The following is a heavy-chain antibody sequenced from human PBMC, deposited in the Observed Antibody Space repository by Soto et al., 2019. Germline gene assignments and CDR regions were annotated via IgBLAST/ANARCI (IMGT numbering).Heavy chain of an antibody. CDR1: GFTFSSYT. J-gene: IGHJ2*01. Sequence: PGGSLRLSCAASGFTFSSYTMNWVRQAPGEGLEWLSYIHLDGSGAYYVDSVKGRFTISRDNAKNSLYLQSSSLRAEDTAVYYCGRVVVPAAIYLYFDLWGRGTLVTVSS. V-gene: IGHV3-48*04. D-gene: IGHD2-2*02. CDR3: GRVVVPAAIYLYFDL. CDR2: IHLDGSGA.